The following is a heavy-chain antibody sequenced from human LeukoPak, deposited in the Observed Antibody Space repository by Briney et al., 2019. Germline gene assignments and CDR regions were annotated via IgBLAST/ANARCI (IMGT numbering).Heavy chain of an antibody. CDR1: GYTFTSYG. V-gene: IGHV1-18*01. J-gene: IGHJ4*02. Sequence: ASVKVSCKASGYTFTSYGISWVRQAPGQGLEWMGWISAYNGNTNYAQKLQGRVTMTTDTSTSTAYMELSSLRSEDTAVYYCARDHDSGSYYANFDYWGQGTLVTVSS. CDR3: ARDHDSGSYYANFDY. D-gene: IGHD1-26*01. CDR2: ISAYNGNT.